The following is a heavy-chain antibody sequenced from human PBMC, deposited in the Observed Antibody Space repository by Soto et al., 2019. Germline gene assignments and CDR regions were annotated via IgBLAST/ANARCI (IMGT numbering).Heavy chain of an antibody. V-gene: IGHV3-7*01. CDR1: GFTFSSRW. Sequence: GGSLRLSCAASGFTFSSRWMSWVRQAPGKGLEWVAGIIQDESVKHYVDSVRGRFTISRDNAKNSLYLQMNSLRAEDTAVYYCARHPERIAQIGWFDPWGQGTLVTVSS. CDR3: ARHPERIAQIGWFDP. D-gene: IGHD6-13*01. CDR2: IIQDESVK. J-gene: IGHJ5*02.